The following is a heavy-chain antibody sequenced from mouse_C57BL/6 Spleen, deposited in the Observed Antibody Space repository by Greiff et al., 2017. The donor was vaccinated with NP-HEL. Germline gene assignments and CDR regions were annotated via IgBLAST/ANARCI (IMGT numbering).Heavy chain of an antibody. CDR1: GFSLTSYG. V-gene: IGHV2-2*01. CDR2: IWSGGST. CDR3: ARGVTTDFLYAMDY. Sequence: VQLQESGPGLVQPSQSLSITCTVSGFSLTSYGVHWVRQSPGKGLEWLGVIWSGGSTDYNAAFISRLSISKDNSKSQVFFKMNSLQADDTAIYYCARGVTTDFLYAMDYWGLGTSVTVSS. J-gene: IGHJ4*01. D-gene: IGHD2-2*01.